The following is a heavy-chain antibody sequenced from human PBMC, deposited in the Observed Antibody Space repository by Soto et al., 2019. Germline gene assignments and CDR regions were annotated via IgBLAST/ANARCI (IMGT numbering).Heavy chain of an antibody. D-gene: IGHD5-12*01. J-gene: IGHJ4*02. CDR2: IIPISGRT. CDR1: GGTFSSLG. CDR3: ATRGTHWRWLEFADN. V-gene: IGHV1-69*01. Sequence: QVQLLQSGAEVKRPGSSVKVSCEASGGTFSSLGFTWVRQAPGQGLEWMGGIIPISGRTTFAQKFQGRVTIRADASKRTIYMELTPLTSSDTAIYYCATRGTHWRWLEFADNWGQGTLVTVSS.